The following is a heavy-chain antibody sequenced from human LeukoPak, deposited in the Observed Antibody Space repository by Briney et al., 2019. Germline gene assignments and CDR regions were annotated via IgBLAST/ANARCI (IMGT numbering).Heavy chain of an antibody. CDR1: GYTFTGYY. CDR2: INPNSGGT. CDR3: ARGYSGYAGYFDY. V-gene: IGHV1-2*02. J-gene: IGHJ4*02. Sequence: VASVKVSCKASGYTFTGYYIHWVRQAPGQGLEWMGWINPNSGGTNYAQKLQGRVTMTTDTSTSTAYMELRSLRSDDTAVYYCARGYSGYAGYFDYWGQGTLVTVSS. D-gene: IGHD5-12*01.